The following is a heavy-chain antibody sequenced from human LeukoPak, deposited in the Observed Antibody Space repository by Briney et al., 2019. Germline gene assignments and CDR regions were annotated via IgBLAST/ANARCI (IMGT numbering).Heavy chain of an antibody. D-gene: IGHD3-22*01. J-gene: IGHJ4*02. CDR3: TSYYSDSSAYRFDY. Sequence: SETLSLTCTVSGGSISSNNYYWGWIRQPPGKGLEWIGSIYYSGSTYYNPSPKSRVTISVDTSKNQLSLNLNSVTAADTAVYYCTSYYSDSSAYRFDYWGQGTLVTVSS. V-gene: IGHV4-39*01. CDR1: GGSISSNNYY. CDR2: IYYSGST.